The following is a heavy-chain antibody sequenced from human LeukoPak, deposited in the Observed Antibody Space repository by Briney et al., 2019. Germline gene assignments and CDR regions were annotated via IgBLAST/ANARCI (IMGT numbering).Heavy chain of an antibody. V-gene: IGHV1-69*01. CDR1: GGTFSSYA. D-gene: IGHD2-15*01. CDR2: IIPIFGTA. Sequence: ASVKVSCKASGGTFSSYAISSVRHAPGQGLEWMGGIIPIFGTANYAQKFQARVTITADESTSTAYMERSSLRSEDTAVYYCARAFQPGGGWGQGTLVTVSS. J-gene: IGHJ4*02. CDR3: ARAFQPGGG.